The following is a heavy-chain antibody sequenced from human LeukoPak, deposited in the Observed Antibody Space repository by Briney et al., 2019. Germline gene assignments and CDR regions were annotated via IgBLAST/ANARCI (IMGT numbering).Heavy chain of an antibody. CDR1: GGSISSYY. CDR3: ARHGYSSGSLAWFDP. CDR2: IFYSGNS. D-gene: IGHD6-19*01. Sequence: PSETLSLTCTVAGGSISSYYWSWIRQPPRKGLEWIGYIFYSGNSNSNPSLKSRVTISVDTSKTQFSLKLSSVTAADTAVYYCARHGYSSGSLAWFDPWGQGTQVTVSS. J-gene: IGHJ5*02. V-gene: IGHV4-59*01.